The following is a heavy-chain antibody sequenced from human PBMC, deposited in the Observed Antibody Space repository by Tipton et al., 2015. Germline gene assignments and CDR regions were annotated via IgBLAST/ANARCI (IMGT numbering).Heavy chain of an antibody. Sequence: SGFTFSSYGMHWVRQAPGKGLEWVAVISYDGSKKYYADSVQGRFTMSRDNSKNTLHLQMNSLRAEDTAVYYCARDQSLSNYHFDFWGQGTQVTVSS. CDR3: ARDQSLSNYHFDF. J-gene: IGHJ4*02. CDR2: ISYDGSKK. V-gene: IGHV3-30*03. D-gene: IGHD5-24*01. CDR1: GFTFSSYG.